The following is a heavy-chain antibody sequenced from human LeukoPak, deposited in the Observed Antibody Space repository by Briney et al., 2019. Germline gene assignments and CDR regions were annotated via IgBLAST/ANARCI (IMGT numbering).Heavy chain of an antibody. J-gene: IGHJ4*02. V-gene: IGHV3-30*18. CDR2: ISYDGSNK. CDR1: GFTFSSYG. D-gene: IGHD6-19*01. CDR3: AKDQESSGWDY. Sequence: GRSLSLSCAASGFTFSSYGMHWVRQAPGKGLEWVAVISYDGSNKYYADSVKGRFAISRDNSKNTLYLQMNSLRAEDTAVYYCAKDQESSGWDYWGQGTLVTVSS.